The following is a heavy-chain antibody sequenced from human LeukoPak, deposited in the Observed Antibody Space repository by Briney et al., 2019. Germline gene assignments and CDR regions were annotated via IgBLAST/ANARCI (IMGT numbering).Heavy chain of an antibody. J-gene: IGHJ4*02. CDR2: IKADGSQQ. CDR1: GFSISSHW. Sequence: GGSLRLSCVASGFSISSHWMRWLRQAPGKGLEWVANIKADGSQQYYVDSVRGRFTITRDNAENSLYLQMNSLRAEDTAVYYCTRNSLDYWAGEPWSPSP. V-gene: IGHV3-7*03. CDR3: TRNSLDY.